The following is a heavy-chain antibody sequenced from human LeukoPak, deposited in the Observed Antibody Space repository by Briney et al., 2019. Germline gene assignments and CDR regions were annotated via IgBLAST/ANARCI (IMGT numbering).Heavy chain of an antibody. CDR3: AKAYSSGWYGRYFDY. J-gene: IGHJ4*02. CDR1: GFTFTSYS. D-gene: IGHD6-19*01. V-gene: IGHV3-23*01. CDR2: ISGGGGST. Sequence: GGSLRLSCAASGFTFTSYSMNWVRQAPGKGLEWVSTISGGGGSTYYADSVKGRFTISRDNSKNTLYLQMNSLRAEDTAVYYCAKAYSSGWYGRYFDYWGQGTLVTVSS.